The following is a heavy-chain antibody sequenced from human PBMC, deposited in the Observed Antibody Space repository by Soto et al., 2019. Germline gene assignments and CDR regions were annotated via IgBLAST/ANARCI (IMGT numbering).Heavy chain of an antibody. J-gene: IGHJ4*02. CDR3: ASQGPPYCGGDCYYNPDY. CDR1: GYTFTSYD. Sequence: ASVKVSCKASGYTFTSYDINWVRQATGQGLEWMGWMNPNSGNTGYAQKFQGRVTMTRNTSISTAYMELSSLRSEDTAVYYCASQGPPYCGGDCYYNPDYWGQGTLVTVSS. V-gene: IGHV1-8*01. CDR2: MNPNSGNT. D-gene: IGHD2-21*01.